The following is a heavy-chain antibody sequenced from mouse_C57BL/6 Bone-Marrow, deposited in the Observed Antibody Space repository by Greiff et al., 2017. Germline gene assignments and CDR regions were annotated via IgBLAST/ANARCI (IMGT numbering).Heavy chain of an antibody. J-gene: IGHJ3*01. V-gene: IGHV5-6*01. CDR1: GFTFSSYG. CDR3: ASPYGIQFAY. D-gene: IGHD2-10*02. CDR2: ISSGGSYT. Sequence: EVMLVESGGDLVKPGGSLKLSCAASGFTFSSYGMSWVRQTPDERLEWVATISSGGSYTYYPDSVKGRFTISRDNAKNTLYLQMSSLKSEDTAMYYCASPYGIQFAYWGQGTLVTVSA.